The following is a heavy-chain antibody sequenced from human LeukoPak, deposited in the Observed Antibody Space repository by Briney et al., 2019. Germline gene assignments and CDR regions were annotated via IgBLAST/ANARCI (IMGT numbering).Heavy chain of an antibody. V-gene: IGHV3-23*01. CDR3: ARNTGQTSGYSYGFNY. D-gene: IGHD5-18*01. CDR2: ISGNGGST. J-gene: IGHJ4*02. CDR1: GFTFSIYA. Sequence: PGGSLRLSCAASGFTFSIYAMSWVRQAPGRGREWVSDISGNGGSTYYADSVKGRFTISRDNSKITLFLQMNSLRAEDTAVYYCARNTGQTSGYSYGFNYWGQGTLVTVSS.